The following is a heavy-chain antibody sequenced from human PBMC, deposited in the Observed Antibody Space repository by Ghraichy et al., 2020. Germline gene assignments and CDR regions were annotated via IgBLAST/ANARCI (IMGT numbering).Heavy chain of an antibody. D-gene: IGHD1-20*01. V-gene: IGHV1-69*04. J-gene: IGHJ6*03. CDR2: IIPILGIA. CDR3: AREVTGTDLHMDV. CDR1: GGTFSSYT. Sequence: SVKVSCKASGGTFSSYTISWVRQAPGQGLEWMGRIIPILGIANYAQKFQGRVTITADKSTSTAYMELSSLRSEDTAVYYCAREVTGTDLHMDVWGKGTTVTVSS.